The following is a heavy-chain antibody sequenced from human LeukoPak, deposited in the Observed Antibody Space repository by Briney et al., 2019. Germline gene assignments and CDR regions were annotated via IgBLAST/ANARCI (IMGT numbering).Heavy chain of an antibody. CDR1: GYSFSSYW. D-gene: IGHD2/OR15-2a*01. V-gene: IGHV5-51*01. J-gene: IGHJ4*02. CDR2: IYPGDSAT. Sequence: NRGESLKISCKASGYSFSSYWIGWVRQMPGKGLEWMGIIYPGDSATRYSPSFQGQVTISADKSISTAYLQWSSLKASDTAMYYCASNRDSDYWGQGTLVTVSS. CDR3: ASNRDSDY.